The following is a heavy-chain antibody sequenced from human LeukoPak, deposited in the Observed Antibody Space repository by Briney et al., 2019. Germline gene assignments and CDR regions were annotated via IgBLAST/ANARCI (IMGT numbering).Heavy chain of an antibody. D-gene: IGHD3-16*01. Sequence: PGGSLRLSCAASGFTFSSYAMSWVRQAPGKGLEWVSGISGSGGRTYYADSVKGRFTISRDNSKNTLYLQMNSLRAEDKAGYYCASHYDYVWGSFLIDYWGQGTLVTVSS. CDR1: GFTFSSYA. J-gene: IGHJ4*02. CDR2: ISGSGGRT. V-gene: IGHV3-23*01. CDR3: ASHYDYVWGSFLIDY.